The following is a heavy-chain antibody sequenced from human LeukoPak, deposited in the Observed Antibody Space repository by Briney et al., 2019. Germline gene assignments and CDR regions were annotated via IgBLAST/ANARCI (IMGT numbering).Heavy chain of an antibody. D-gene: IGHD5-18*01. V-gene: IGHV1-2*02. CDR2: INPNSGGT. Sequence: GASVKVSCKASGYTFTGYYMHWVRQAPGQGLEWMGWINPNSGGTNYAQKFQGRVTMTRDTSISTAYMELSRLRSDDTAVYCCARVGRVQLWDENWFDPWGQGTLVTVSS. J-gene: IGHJ5*02. CDR1: GYTFTGYY. CDR3: ARVGRVQLWDENWFDP.